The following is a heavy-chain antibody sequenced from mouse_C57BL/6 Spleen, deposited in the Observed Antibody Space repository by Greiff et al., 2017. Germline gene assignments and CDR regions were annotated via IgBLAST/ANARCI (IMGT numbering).Heavy chain of an antibody. J-gene: IGHJ4*01. D-gene: IGHD2-5*01. V-gene: IGHV1-15*01. CDR3: TRDYSNFLYYAMDY. CDR2: IDPETGGT. CDR1: GYTFTDYE. Sequence: QVHVKQSGAELVRPGASVTLSCKASGYTFTDYEMHWVKPTPVHGLEWIGAIDPETGGTAYNQKFEGKAILTADKSSSTAYMELRSMTSEDSAVYYSTRDYSNFLYYAMDYWGQGTSVTVSS.